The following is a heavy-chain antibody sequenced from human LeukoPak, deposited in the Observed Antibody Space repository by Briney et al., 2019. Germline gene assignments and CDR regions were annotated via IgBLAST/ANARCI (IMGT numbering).Heavy chain of an antibody. CDR1: GYSISSGYY. Sequence: SETLSLTCTVSGYSISSGYYWGWIRQPPGKGLEWIGSIYHSGSTYYNPSLKSRVTISVDTSKNQYSLKLSSVTAADTAVYYCARDFPWYYDFWSGYQNWFDPWGQGTLVTVSS. CDR3: ARDFPWYYDFWSGYQNWFDP. V-gene: IGHV4-38-2*02. CDR2: IYHSGST. J-gene: IGHJ5*02. D-gene: IGHD3-3*01.